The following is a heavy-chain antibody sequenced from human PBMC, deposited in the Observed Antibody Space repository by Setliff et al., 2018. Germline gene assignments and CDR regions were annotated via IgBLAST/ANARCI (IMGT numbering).Heavy chain of an antibody. V-gene: IGHV3-30*03. CDR3: ARDPIGPFLCNMDD. Sequence: GGSLRLSCAASGFTVSSFSMHWVRQAPVKGLDWVATLSDDGSNEFYADSVKGRFTISRDNSKRTLYLQMNSLRAEDTGVYYCARDPIGPFLCNMDDWGKGTTVTVSS. CDR2: LSDDGSNE. J-gene: IGHJ6*03. CDR1: GFTVSSFS. D-gene: IGHD3-16*01.